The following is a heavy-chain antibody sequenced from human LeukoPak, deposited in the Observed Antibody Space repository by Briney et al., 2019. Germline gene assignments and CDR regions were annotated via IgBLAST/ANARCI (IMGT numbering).Heavy chain of an antibody. D-gene: IGHD4-11*01. Sequence: GGSLRLSCVAPGFTFSHYGMHWVRQAPGKGLEWVAVIWNDGSNRYYADSVKGRFTISRDNSKNTVYLQMNSLRAADTSVYYCAKDAQRGFDYSNSLEYWGQGTLVTVSS. J-gene: IGHJ4*02. V-gene: IGHV3-33*06. CDR3: AKDAQRGFDYSNSLEY. CDR1: GFTFSHYG. CDR2: IWNDGSNR.